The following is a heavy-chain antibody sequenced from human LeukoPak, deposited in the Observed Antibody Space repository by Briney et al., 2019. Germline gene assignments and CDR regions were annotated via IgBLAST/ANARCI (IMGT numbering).Heavy chain of an antibody. CDR2: VFATGST. V-gene: IGHV4-59*01. D-gene: IGHD4-11*01. J-gene: IGHJ4*01. Sequence: SKTLSLTCTVSGGSISSYYWSWIRQPPGKGLEWIEYVFATGSTNYKSSLKSRVTISVDTSKNQFSLNLTSVTAADTAVYYCARTTTTFDDWGHGTLVIVSS. CDR1: GGSISSYY. CDR3: ARTTTTFDD.